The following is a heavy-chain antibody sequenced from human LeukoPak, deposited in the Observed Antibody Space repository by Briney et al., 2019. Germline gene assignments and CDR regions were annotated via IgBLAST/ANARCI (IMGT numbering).Heavy chain of an antibody. CDR1: SGSISSSSYY. CDR2: IYYRGST. V-gene: IGHV4-39*02. D-gene: IGHD3-22*01. Sequence: PSETLSLTCTISSGSISSSSYYWGWIRQPPAKGLEWIADIYYRGSTYYNPSPKSRVSISIDTSNNHFSLRLSSVTAADTALYYCARRRYYDSTGYLDWGQGTLVTVSS. J-gene: IGHJ1*01. CDR3: ARRRYYDSTGYLD.